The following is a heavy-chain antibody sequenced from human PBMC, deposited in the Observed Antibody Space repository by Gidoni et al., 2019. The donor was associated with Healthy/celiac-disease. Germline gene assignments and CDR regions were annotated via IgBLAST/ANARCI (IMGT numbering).Heavy chain of an antibody. CDR1: GGSFSGYY. V-gene: IGHV4-34*01. Sequence: QVQLQQWGAGLLKPSETLSLTCAVYGGSFSGYYWSWIRQPPGKGLEWIGEINHSGSTNYNPSLKRRVTISVDTSKNQFSLKLSSVTAADTAVYYCARAITMVHYYYYGMDVWGKGTTVTVSS. CDR3: ARAITMVHYYYYGMDV. J-gene: IGHJ6*04. D-gene: IGHD3-10*01. CDR2: INHSGST.